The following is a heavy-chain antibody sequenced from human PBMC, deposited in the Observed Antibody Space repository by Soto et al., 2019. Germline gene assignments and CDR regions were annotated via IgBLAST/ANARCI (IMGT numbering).Heavy chain of an antibody. CDR1: GFTFSRYG. D-gene: IGHD2-15*01. CDR3: AGAGSATYYYGMDV. J-gene: IGHJ6*02. V-gene: IGHV3-33*01. Sequence: QVQLVESGGGVVQPGRSLRLSCAASGFTFSRYGMHWVRQAPGKGLEWAAVIWDDGSNKYYADSVKGRFTISRDNSKNTLYLQMNSLRAEDTAVYYCAGAGSATYYYGMDVWGQGTTVTVSS. CDR2: IWDDGSNK.